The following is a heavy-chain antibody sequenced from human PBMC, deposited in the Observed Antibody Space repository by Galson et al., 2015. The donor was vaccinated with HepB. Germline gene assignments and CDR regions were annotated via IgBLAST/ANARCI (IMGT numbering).Heavy chain of an antibody. CDR3: ARGGGWFGEFQGAFDI. J-gene: IGHJ3*02. V-gene: IGHV1-2*04. CDR1: GYTFTGYY. D-gene: IGHD3-10*01. CDR2: INPNSGGT. Sequence: SVKVSCKASGYTFTGYYMHWVRQAPGQGLEWMGWINPNSGGTNYAQKFQGWVTMTRDTSISTAYMELSRLRSDDTAVYYCARGGGWFGEFQGAFDIWGQGTMVTVSS.